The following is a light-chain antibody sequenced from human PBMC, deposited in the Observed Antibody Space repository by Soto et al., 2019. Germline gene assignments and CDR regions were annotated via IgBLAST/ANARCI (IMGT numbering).Light chain of an antibody. CDR1: QSVSSY. V-gene: IGKV3-11*01. J-gene: IGKJ4*01. CDR2: DAS. Sequence: EIVLTQSPATLSLSPGERATLSCRASQSVSSYLALYQQKPGQAPRLLIYDASNRATGIPARFSGSGSGTDFTLTISSLEPEDFAVYYCQQRSNWPFTFGGGTKVDI. CDR3: QQRSNWPFT.